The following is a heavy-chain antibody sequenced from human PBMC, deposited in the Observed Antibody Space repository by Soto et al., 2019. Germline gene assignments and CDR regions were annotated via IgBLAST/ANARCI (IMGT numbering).Heavy chain of an antibody. Sequence: EVQLLQSGGGLVQPGGSLKLSCAASGFDFSGSAIHWVRQASGKGLEWVGRIRSQSKNYATAYGASVNGRFTISRGDSKNTAYLQMNRLKSEDTAVYYGPRLSPDAMAVAESWFAPWGQGTLVTVSS. CDR2: IRSQSKNYAT. D-gene: IGHD6-19*01. CDR1: GFDFSGSA. CDR3: PRLSPDAMAVAESWFAP. V-gene: IGHV3-73*02. J-gene: IGHJ5*02.